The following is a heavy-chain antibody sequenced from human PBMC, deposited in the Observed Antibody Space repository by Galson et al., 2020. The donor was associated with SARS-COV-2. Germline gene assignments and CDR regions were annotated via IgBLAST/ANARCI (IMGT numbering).Heavy chain of an antibody. CDR3: AKGPLYDILTGPFDY. V-gene: IGHV3-30*18. D-gene: IGHD3-9*01. Sequence: TGGSLRLSCAASGFTFSSYGMHWVRQAPGKGLEWVAVISYDGSNKYYADSVKGRFTISRDNSKNTLYLQMNSLRAEDTAVYYCAKGPLYDILTGPFDYWGQEPWSPSPQ. J-gene: IGHJ4*01. CDR2: ISYDGSNK. CDR1: GFTFSSYG.